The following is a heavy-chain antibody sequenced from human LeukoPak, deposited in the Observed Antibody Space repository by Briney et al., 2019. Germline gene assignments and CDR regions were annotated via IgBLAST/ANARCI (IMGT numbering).Heavy chain of an antibody. J-gene: IGHJ4*02. V-gene: IGHV4-59*12. CDR1: GGSISSYY. Sequence: SETLSLTCTVSGGSISSYYWSWIRQPPGKGLEWIGYIYYSGSTNYNPSLKSRVIISVDRSKNQFSLNLSSVTAADTAMYYCARGYTYNYYFDYWGQGTLVTVSS. CDR2: IYYSGST. D-gene: IGHD5-18*01. CDR3: ARGYTYNYYFDY.